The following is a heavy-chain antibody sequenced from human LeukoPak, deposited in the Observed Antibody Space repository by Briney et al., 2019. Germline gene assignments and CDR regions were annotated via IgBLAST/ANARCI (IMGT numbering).Heavy chain of an antibody. CDR1: GYSFTSYW. D-gene: IGHD3-9*01. J-gene: IGHJ4*02. CDR3: ARLGDYDILTGYHTGFDY. Sequence: GESLKISCKGSGYSFTSYWIGWVRQMPGKGLEWMGIIYPGDSDTRYSPSFQGQVTISADKSISTAYLQWSSLKASDTAMYYCARLGDYDILTGYHTGFDYWGQGTLVTVSS. V-gene: IGHV5-51*01. CDR2: IYPGDSDT.